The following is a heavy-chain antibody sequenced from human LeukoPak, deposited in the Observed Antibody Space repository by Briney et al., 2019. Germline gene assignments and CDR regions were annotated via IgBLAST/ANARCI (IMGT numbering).Heavy chain of an antibody. V-gene: IGHV4-34*01. J-gene: IGHJ6*03. CDR1: GGSFSNYY. CDR3: ARRWNYGRNYYIHV. CDR2: INDSGRI. D-gene: IGHD1-7*01. Sequence: SETLSLTCAANGGSFSNYYWIWIRQPPGKGLEWIGEINDSGRINYNPSLLSRVTVSVDPSKNQFSLSLTSVTATDTAVYYCARRWNYGRNYYIHVWGKGATVSVSS.